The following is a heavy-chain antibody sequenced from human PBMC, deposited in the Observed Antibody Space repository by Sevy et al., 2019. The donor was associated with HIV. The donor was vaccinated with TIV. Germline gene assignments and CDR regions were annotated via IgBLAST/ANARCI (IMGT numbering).Heavy chain of an antibody. CDR3: TTDREYGDYTGGFDY. CDR2: IRSNTDGGTT. D-gene: IGHD4-17*01. Sequence: GGSLRLSCAVSGFTFTNAWMGWVRQAPGKGLEWVGRIRSNTDGGTTDYAAPLKGRFTISRDDSKNTLYLQMNSLKSADTAVYYCTTDREYGDYTGGFDYWGQGTLVTVSS. J-gene: IGHJ4*02. CDR1: GFTFTNAW. V-gene: IGHV3-15*01.